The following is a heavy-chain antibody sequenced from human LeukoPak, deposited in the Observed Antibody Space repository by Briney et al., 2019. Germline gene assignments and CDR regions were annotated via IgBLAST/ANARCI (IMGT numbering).Heavy chain of an antibody. CDR1: GYSITGSNW. D-gene: IGHD1-26*01. CDR3: ARTAVDSGTYFDV. CDR2: IYHSGST. V-gene: IGHV4-28*01. J-gene: IGHJ4*02. Sequence: SDTLSLTCAVSGYSITGSNWWGWIPQPPGEGLEWLGYIYHSGSTFYKPSLKSRVTMSVDTSKNHFSLKLRYVTAVDTAMYYCARTAVDSGTYFDVWGQGALVTVSS.